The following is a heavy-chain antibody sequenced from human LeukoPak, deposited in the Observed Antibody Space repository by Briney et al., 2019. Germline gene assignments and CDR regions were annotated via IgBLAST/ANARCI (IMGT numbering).Heavy chain of an antibody. CDR3: ASSWNWGYNWFDP. D-gene: IGHD1-7*01. V-gene: IGHV3-7*01. CDR1: GFTFSSSW. Sequence: AGGSLRLSCAVSGFTFSSSWMSWVRQAPGKGLEWVANIKQDGSEKYYVDSVKGRFTISRDNTKNSPYLQMNSLRAEDTAVYYCASSWNWGYNWFDPWGQGTLVTVSS. J-gene: IGHJ5*02. CDR2: IKQDGSEK.